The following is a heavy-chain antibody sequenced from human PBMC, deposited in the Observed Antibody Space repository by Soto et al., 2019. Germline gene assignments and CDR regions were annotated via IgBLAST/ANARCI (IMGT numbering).Heavy chain of an antibody. J-gene: IGHJ4*02. CDR3: AKGYGSSGYYYGSFDH. CDR1: GFNFSNYA. D-gene: IGHD3-22*01. CDR2: ISVSGGST. V-gene: IGHV3-23*01. Sequence: QPGGSLRLSCAASGFNFSNYAMTWVRQAPEGLEWVSGISVSGGSTYYADSVKGRFTIARDNSKNTLYLQMNSLRAEDTAIYYCAKGYGSSGYYYGSFDHWGQGSLVTVSS.